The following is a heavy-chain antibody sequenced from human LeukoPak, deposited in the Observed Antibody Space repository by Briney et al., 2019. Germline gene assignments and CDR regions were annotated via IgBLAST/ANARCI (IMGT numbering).Heavy chain of an antibody. CDR1: GDTFTSYG. J-gene: IGHJ4*02. CDR3: ARDGALDY. CDR2: INPNSGDT. D-gene: IGHD4/OR15-4a*01. Sequence: ASVKVSCKASGDTFTSYGISWVRQAPGQGLEWMGWINPNSGDTNSAQKFQGRVTMTRDTSISTAYMELSSLRLDDTAVYYCARDGALDYWGQGTRVTVSS. V-gene: IGHV1-2*02.